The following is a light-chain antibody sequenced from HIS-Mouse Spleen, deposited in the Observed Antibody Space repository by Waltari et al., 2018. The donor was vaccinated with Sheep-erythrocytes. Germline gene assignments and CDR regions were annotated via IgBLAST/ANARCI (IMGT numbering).Light chain of an antibody. CDR1: QRVSSSY. CDR3: QQYGSSPLFT. J-gene: IGKJ3*01. V-gene: IGKV3-20*01. Sequence: IVLTQSPGPLSLSPGERATLSCRASQRVSSSYLAWYQQKPGQAPRLLIYGASSRATGIPDRFSGSGSGTDFTLTISRLEPEDFAVYYCQQYGSSPLFTFGPGTKVDIK. CDR2: GAS.